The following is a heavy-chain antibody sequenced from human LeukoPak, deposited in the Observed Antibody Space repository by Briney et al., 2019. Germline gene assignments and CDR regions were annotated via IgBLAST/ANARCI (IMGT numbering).Heavy chain of an antibody. CDR1: GFTFSSYA. D-gene: IGHD1-26*01. CDR2: ISYDGSNK. V-gene: IGHV3-30-3*01. CDR3: AINSGSYSFDY. J-gene: IGHJ4*02. Sequence: GGSLRLSCAASGFTFSSYAMHWVRQAPGKGLEWVAVISYDGSNKYYADSVKGRFTISRDNSKNTLYLQMNSLRAEDTAVYYCAINSGSYSFDYWGQGTLVTVSS.